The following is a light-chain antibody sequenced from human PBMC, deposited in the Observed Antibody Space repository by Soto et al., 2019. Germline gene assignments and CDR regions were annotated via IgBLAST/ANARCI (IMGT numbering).Light chain of an antibody. CDR1: QSVSSN. Sequence: EIVMTQSPATLSVSPGERATISCRASQSVSSNLAWYQQKPGQAPRLLIYGASTRATGIPARFSGSGSGTEFTLPISSLQSEDFVVYYCHQYNNWPPYTFGQGTKLEIK. V-gene: IGKV3-15*01. CDR3: HQYNNWPPYT. J-gene: IGKJ2*01. CDR2: GAS.